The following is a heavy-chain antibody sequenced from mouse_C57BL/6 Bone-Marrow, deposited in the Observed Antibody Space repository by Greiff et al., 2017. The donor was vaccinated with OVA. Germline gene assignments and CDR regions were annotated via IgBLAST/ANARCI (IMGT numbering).Heavy chain of an antibody. Sequence: GGGLVQPKGSLKLSCAASGFSFNTYAMNWVRQAPGKGLEWVARIRSKSNNYATYYADSVKDRFTISRDDSESMLYLQMNNLKTEDTAMYYCVRRGDYYGDYAMDYWGQGTSVTVSS. CDR3: VRRGDYYGDYAMDY. CDR2: IRSKSNNYAT. CDR1: GFSFNTYA. V-gene: IGHV10-1*01. D-gene: IGHD1-1*01. J-gene: IGHJ4*01.